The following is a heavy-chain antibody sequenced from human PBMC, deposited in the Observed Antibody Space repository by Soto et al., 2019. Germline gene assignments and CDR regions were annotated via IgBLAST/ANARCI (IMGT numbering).Heavy chain of an antibody. J-gene: IGHJ6*02. CDR1: GYTFISHG. CDR2: ISGKNGNT. Sequence: QVQLVQSGVEVKKPGASVKVSCKASGYTFISHGISWVRQAPGLGLEWMGWISGKNGNTNYAQKLQGRVTLTTDTSTGTAYMELRSLRSDDTAVYYCARVSSSIVVVPDYGMDVWGQGTTVTVSS. V-gene: IGHV1-18*04. CDR3: ARVSSSIVVVPDYGMDV. D-gene: IGHD2-15*01.